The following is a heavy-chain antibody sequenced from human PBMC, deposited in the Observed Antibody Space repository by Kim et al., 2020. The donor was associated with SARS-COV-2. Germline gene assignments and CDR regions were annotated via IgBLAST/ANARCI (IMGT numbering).Heavy chain of an antibody. Sequence: SVKVSCKASGGTFSSYAISWVRQAPGQGLEWMGGIIPIFGTANYAQKFQGRVTITADESTSTAYMELSSLRSEDTAVYYCARGGSSSPYYYYYMDVWGKGTTVTVSS. CDR1: GGTFSSYA. J-gene: IGHJ6*03. CDR2: IIPIFGTA. D-gene: IGHD6-6*01. CDR3: ARGGSSSPYYYYYMDV. V-gene: IGHV1-69*13.